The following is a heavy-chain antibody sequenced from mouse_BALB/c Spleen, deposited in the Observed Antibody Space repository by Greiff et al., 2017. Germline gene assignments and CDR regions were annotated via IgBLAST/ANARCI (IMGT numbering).Heavy chain of an antibody. CDR2: ISSGSSTI. J-gene: IGHJ2*01. CDR1: GFTFSSFG. Sequence: EVQLVESGGGLVQPGGSRKLSCAASGFTFSSFGMHWVRQAPEKGLEWVAYISSGSSTIYYADTVKGRFTISRDNPNNTLFLQMTSLRSEDTAMYYCAREGDYDGGYIDYWGQGTTLTVSS. D-gene: IGHD2-4*01. CDR3: AREGDYDGGYIDY. V-gene: IGHV5-17*02.